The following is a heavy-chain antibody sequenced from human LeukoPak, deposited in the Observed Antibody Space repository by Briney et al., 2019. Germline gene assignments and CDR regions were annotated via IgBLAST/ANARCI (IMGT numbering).Heavy chain of an antibody. V-gene: IGHV3-23*01. J-gene: IGHJ5*02. Sequence: PGGSLRLSCAGSGFTFSSYAMSWVRQAPGKGLEWVSAISGSGGSTYYADSVKGRFTISRDNSKNTLYLQMNSLRAEDTAVYYCAKDSCSSTSCSNWFDPWGQGTLVTVSS. CDR3: AKDSCSSTSCSNWFDP. CDR2: ISGSGGST. D-gene: IGHD2-2*01. CDR1: GFTFSSYA.